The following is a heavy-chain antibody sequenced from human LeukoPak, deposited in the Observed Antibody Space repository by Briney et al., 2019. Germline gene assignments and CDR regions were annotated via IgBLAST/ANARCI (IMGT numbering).Heavy chain of an antibody. J-gene: IGHJ4*02. V-gene: IGHV1-69*06. D-gene: IGHD6-19*01. CDR1: GGTFSSYA. CDR2: IIPIFGTA. Sequence: ASVKVSCKASGGTFSSYAISWVRQAPGQGLEWMGGIIPIFGTANYAQKFQGRVTITADKSTSTAYMELSSLRSEDTAVYYCARAYSSVWYVGYWGQGTLVTVSS. CDR3: ARAYSSVWYVGY.